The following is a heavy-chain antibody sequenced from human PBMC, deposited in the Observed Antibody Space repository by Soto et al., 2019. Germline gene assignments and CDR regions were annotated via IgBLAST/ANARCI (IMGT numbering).Heavy chain of an antibody. Sequence: QVQLVQSGAEVKKPGSSVKVSCKASGDTFNFYTFSWVRQAPGHGLEWMGRIIPMVGMSNYAQKFQGRVTIIADRSTNTTDMQLSSLRSEDTALYYCATSYGSGSRPFDSWGQGTPVTVSS. CDR1: GDTFNFYT. CDR3: ATSYGSGSRPFDS. CDR2: IIPMVGMS. J-gene: IGHJ4*02. D-gene: IGHD3-10*01. V-gene: IGHV1-69*02.